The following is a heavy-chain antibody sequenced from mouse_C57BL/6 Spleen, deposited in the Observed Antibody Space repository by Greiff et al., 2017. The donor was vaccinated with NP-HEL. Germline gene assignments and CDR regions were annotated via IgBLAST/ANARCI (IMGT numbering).Heavy chain of an antibody. CDR2: IYPSDRET. Sequence: QVQLQQPGAELVRPGSSVKLSCKASGYTFTSYWMDWVKQRPGQGLEWIGNIYPSDRETHSNQKFKDKATLTVDKSSSTAYMQLGSVTSEDSAVYYCARKGGYFDYWGQGTTLTVSS. CDR3: ARKGGYFDY. J-gene: IGHJ2*01. V-gene: IGHV1-61*01. CDR1: GYTFTSYW.